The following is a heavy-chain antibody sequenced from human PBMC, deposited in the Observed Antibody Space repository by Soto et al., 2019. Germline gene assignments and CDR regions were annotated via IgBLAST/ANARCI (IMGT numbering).Heavy chain of an antibody. V-gene: IGHV1-69*02. D-gene: IGHD3-10*01. J-gene: IGHJ4*02. CDR1: GGSFSKYS. CDR3: ASGSPPDVDY. Sequence: QVPLVQSGAEVKKPGSSVQVSCKASGGSFSKYSISWIRQAPGQGLEWMGRIIPYLGVITYAQKFKGRVTISADEFTGTGHMELNSLGSQDTATYFCASGSPPDVDYWGQGSLFTVS. CDR2: IIPYLGVI.